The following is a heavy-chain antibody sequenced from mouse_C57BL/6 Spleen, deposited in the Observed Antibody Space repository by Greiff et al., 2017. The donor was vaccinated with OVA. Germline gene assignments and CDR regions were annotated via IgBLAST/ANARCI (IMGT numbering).Heavy chain of an antibody. V-gene: IGHV1-66*01. J-gene: IGHJ4*01. CDR3: AREGDSSGGAMDY. CDR2: IYPGSGNT. D-gene: IGHD3-2*02. CDR1: GYSFTSYY. Sequence: VQLVESGPELVKPGASVKISCKASGYSFTSYYIHWVKQRPGQGLEWIGWIYPGSGNTKYNEKFKGKATLTADTSSSTAYMQLSSLTSEDSAVYYCAREGDSSGGAMDYWGQGTSVTVSS.